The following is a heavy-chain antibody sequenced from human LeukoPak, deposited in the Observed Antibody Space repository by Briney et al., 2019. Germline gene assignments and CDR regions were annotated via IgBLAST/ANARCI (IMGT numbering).Heavy chain of an antibody. V-gene: IGHV3-7*04. D-gene: IGHD1-20*01. CDR3: ARARITVKRDAFDI. CDR2: IKQDGSEK. J-gene: IGHJ3*02. Sequence: GGSLRLSCAASGFTFSSDWMSWVRQAPGKGLEWVANIKQDGSEKYYVDSVKGRFTISRDNAKNSLYLQMNSLRAEDTAVYYCARARITVKRDAFDIWGQGTMVTVSS. CDR1: GFTFSSDW.